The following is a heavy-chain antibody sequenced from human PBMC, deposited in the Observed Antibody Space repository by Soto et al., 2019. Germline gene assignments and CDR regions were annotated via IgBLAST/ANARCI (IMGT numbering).Heavy chain of an antibody. CDR1: GGSISSYY. V-gene: IGHV4-59*01. Sequence: QVQLQESGPGLVKPSETLSLTCAVSGGSISSYYWSWIRQPPGKGLEWIGYFYYSGSTNYNPSLKSRVTISVDTSKNQFSLKXSSVXXXXXAVYYCARGALTTYFDYWGQGTLVTVSS. CDR3: ARGALTTYFDY. J-gene: IGHJ4*02. CDR2: FYYSGST.